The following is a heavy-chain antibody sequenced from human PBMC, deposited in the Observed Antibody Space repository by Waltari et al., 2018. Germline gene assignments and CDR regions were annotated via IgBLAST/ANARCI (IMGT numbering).Heavy chain of an antibody. CDR3: ARCVPVFPGNYFDY. CDR2: SYYSGST. J-gene: IGHJ4*02. Sequence: QVQLQESGPGLVKPSQTLSLTCTVSGGSISSGGYYWSWIRQHPGKGLEWIGYSYYSGSTYYNPSLKSRVTISVDTSKNQFSLKLSSVTAADTAVYFCARCVPVFPGNYFDYWGQGTLVTVSS. D-gene: IGHD1-20*01. CDR1: GGSISSGGYY. V-gene: IGHV4-31*03.